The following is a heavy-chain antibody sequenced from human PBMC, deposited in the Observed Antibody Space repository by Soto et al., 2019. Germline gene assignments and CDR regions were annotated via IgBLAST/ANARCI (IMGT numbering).Heavy chain of an antibody. D-gene: IGHD6-19*01. CDR1: GGSISSYY. V-gene: IGHV4-4*08. CDR2: IYFTGST. CDR3: AREVAGLIS. Sequence: QVQLQESGTGLVKPSETLSLTCTDSGGSISSYYWNWIRQPPGKGLEWLGYIYFTGSTNYNPSLKSRVTISVDTSKTQFYLELTSVTAADTAVYYCAREVAGLISWAQGILVTVSS. J-gene: IGHJ1*01.